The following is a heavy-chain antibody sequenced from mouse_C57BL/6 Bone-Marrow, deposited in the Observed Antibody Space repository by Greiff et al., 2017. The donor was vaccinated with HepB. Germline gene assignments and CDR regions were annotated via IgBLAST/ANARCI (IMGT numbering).Heavy chain of an antibody. Sequence: QVHVKQPGAELVKPGASVKMSCKASGYTFTSYWITWVKQRPGQGLEWIGDIYPGSGSTNYNEKFKSKATLTVDTSSSTADMQLSSLTSEDSAVYYCARAGNYYTFYFDYWGQGTTLTVSS. CDR2: IYPGSGST. CDR3: ARAGNYYTFYFDY. D-gene: IGHD2-12*01. J-gene: IGHJ2*01. CDR1: GYTFTSYW. V-gene: IGHV1-55*01.